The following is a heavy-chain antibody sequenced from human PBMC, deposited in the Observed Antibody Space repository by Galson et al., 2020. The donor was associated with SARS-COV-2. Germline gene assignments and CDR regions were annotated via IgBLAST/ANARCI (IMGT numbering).Heavy chain of an antibody. CDR1: GFTFDDSA. V-gene: IGHV3-9*01. Sequence: SLKISCAASGFTFDDSAMHWVRQAPGKGLEWVSGISWKSGSIGYADSVKGRFTISRDNTKNSLYLQMNSLRSEDTALYYCAKGMRSITNALDNWGQGTLVTVSS. J-gene: IGHJ4*02. CDR2: ISWKSGSI. CDR3: AKGMRSITNALDN. D-gene: IGHD2-8*01.